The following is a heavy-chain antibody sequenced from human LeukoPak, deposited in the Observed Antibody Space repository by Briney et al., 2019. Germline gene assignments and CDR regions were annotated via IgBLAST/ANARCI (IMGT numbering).Heavy chain of an antibody. V-gene: IGHV4-59*01. D-gene: IGHD4-17*01. CDR3: ARSTVTAAPLFY. J-gene: IGHJ4*02. CDR1: GGSISGYH. CDR2: IYYSGST. Sequence: SETLSLTCTVSGGSISGYHWSWIRQPPGKGLEWIGNIYYSGSTNYNPSLKSRVAISVDTSKNQFSLKLSSVTAADTAVYYCARSTVTAAPLFYWGQGTLITVSS.